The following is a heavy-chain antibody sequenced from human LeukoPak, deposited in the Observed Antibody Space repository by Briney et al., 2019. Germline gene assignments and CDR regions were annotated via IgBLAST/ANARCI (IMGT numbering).Heavy chain of an antibody. J-gene: IGHJ4*02. Sequence: SETLSLTCAVYGGPFGVYYWSWVRQPPGKGLEWIGEINHSGSTNYSPSLKSRVTISVDTSKNHFSLKLSSVTAGDTAVYYCAGPGAGDLDYWGQGTLVTVSS. CDR3: AGPGAGDLDY. V-gene: IGHV4-34*01. CDR2: INHSGST. CDR1: GGPFGVYY. D-gene: IGHD3-10*01.